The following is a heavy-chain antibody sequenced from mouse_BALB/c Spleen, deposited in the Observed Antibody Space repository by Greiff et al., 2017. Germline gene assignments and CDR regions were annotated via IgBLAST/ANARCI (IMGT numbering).Heavy chain of an antibody. Sequence: EGHLVESGPGLVKPSQSLSLTCTVTGYSITSDYAWNWIRQFPGNKLEWMGYISYSGSTSYNPSLKSRISITRDTSKNQFFLQLNSLTTEDTATYYCARSTTYGNYEWFAYWGQGTLVTVSA. CDR2: ISYSGST. CDR3: ARSTTYGNYEWFAY. J-gene: IGHJ3*01. V-gene: IGHV3-2*02. D-gene: IGHD2-1*01. CDR1: GYSITSDYA.